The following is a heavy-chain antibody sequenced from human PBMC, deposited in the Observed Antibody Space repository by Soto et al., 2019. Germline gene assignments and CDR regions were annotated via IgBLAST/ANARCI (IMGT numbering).Heavy chain of an antibody. D-gene: IGHD4-17*01. Sequence: GGSLSLSSAASGVPFSSYSMHWVRQAPGKGLEWVAVISYDGSNKYYADSVKGRFTISRDNSKNTLYLQMNSLRAEDTAVYYCARSTVTTAFDIWGQGTMVTVSS. CDR3: ARSTVTTAFDI. CDR1: GVPFSSYS. J-gene: IGHJ3*02. V-gene: IGHV3-30-3*01. CDR2: ISYDGSNK.